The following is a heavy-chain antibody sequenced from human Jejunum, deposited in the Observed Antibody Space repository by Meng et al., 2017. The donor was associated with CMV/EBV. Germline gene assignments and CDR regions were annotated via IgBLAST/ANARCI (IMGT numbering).Heavy chain of an antibody. V-gene: IGHV3-7*01. CDR2: MKQDGSEK. CDR3: ARGSYDYWSGHHNFWSGYLTYGMDV. Sequence: WVRQAEGKGLAWVANMKQDGSEKHYVDSVKGRFTIARENAKKSLYMQMNRLRAEESAVYYCARGSYDYWSGHHNFWSGYLTYGMDVWGQGTTVTVSS. J-gene: IGHJ6*02. D-gene: IGHD3-3*01.